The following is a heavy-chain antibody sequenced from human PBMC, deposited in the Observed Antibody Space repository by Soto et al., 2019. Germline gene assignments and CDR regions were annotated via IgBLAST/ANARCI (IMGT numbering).Heavy chain of an antibody. CDR1: GYTLTELS. Sequence: GASVKVSCKVSGYTLTELSMHWVRQAPGKGLEWMGGFDPEDGETIYAQKFQGRVTMTEDTSTDTAYMELSSLRSEDTAVYYCAGGITMIVVVNPTSAFDIWGQGTMVTVSS. V-gene: IGHV1-24*01. CDR3: AGGITMIVVVNPTSAFDI. J-gene: IGHJ3*02. CDR2: FDPEDGET. D-gene: IGHD3-22*01.